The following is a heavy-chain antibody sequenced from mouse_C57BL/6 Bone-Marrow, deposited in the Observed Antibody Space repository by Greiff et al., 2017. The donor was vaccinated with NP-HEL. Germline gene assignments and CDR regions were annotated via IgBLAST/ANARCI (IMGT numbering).Heavy chain of an antibody. V-gene: IGHV5-6*01. Sequence: EVHLVESGGALVKPGGSLKLSCAASGFTFSSYGMSWVRQTPDKRLEWVATISSGGSYTYYPDSVKGRFTISRDNAKNTLYLQMSSLKSEDTAMYYCARHLIYYDYWFAYWGQGTLVTVSA. J-gene: IGHJ3*01. CDR2: ISSGGSYT. CDR1: GFTFSSYG. D-gene: IGHD2-4*01. CDR3: ARHLIYYDYWFAY.